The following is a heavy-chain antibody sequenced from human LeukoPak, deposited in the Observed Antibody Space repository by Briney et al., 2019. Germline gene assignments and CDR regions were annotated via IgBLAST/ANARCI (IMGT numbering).Heavy chain of an antibody. CDR2: VYYSGST. CDR3: AREVPPVGATPGDAFDI. V-gene: IGHV4-59*01. CDR1: GGSISSFY. D-gene: IGHD1-26*01. Sequence: PSETLSLTCTVSGGSISSFYWSWIRQPPGKGLEWIGYVYYSGSTNYNPSLKSRVSISVDTSKNQFSLKLTSVTAADTAVYYCAREVPPVGATPGDAFDIWGQGTMVTVSS. J-gene: IGHJ3*02.